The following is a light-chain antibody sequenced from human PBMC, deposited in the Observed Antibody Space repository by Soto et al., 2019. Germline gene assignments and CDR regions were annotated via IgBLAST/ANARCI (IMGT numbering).Light chain of an antibody. CDR2: NND. CDR3: EAWIDSLYGAL. V-gene: IGLV1-44*01. Sequence: QSVLTQPPSASGTPGQRVTISCSGGSSNIGAKPVNWYQQLPGTAPKLLIYNNDQRPSGVPDRFSASKSGTSASLAISGLRAEDEADYYCEAWIDSLYGALFGGGTKLTVL. J-gene: IGLJ2*01. CDR1: SSNIGAKP.